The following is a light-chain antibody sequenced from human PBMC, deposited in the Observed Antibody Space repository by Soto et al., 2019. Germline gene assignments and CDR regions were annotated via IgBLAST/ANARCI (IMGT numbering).Light chain of an antibody. J-gene: IGLJ1*01. CDR1: SSNIEDNY. CDR2: DNI. CDR3: GTWDSRLSAYV. V-gene: IGLV1-51*01. Sequence: QSVLTQPPSVSAAPGQKVTISCYGSSSNIEDNYVSWYQQLPGTAPKLLIYDNIRRPSGIPDRFSGSKSGTSATLDITGLQTGDAADYFCGTWDSRLSAYVFGTGTKVTVL.